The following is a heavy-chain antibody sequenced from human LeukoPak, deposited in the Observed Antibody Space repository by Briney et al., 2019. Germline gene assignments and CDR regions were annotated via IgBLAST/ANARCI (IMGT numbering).Heavy chain of an antibody. V-gene: IGHV1-2*06. CDR2: INPNSGGT. Sequence: ASVTVSFKASGYTFTVYYIQWVRQAPGQGLEWMGRINPNSGGTHYAQKFQGRVTMTRAASISTAYMEMRRLRSDDTAIYYCARVPGGVAAYYYYMDVWGKGTTVTVSS. CDR1: GYTFTVYY. J-gene: IGHJ6*03. CDR3: ARVPGGVAAYYYYMDV. D-gene: IGHD3-16*01.